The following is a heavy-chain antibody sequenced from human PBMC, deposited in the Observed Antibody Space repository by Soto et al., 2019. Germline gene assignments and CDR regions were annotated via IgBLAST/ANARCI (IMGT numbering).Heavy chain of an antibody. Sequence: XSVKVSLKVSGYTFPYLSMHWVRQAPGKGLEWMGGFDPEDGETIYAQKFQGRVTMTEDTSTDTAYMELSSLRSEYTSVYYCATEGWSSGQGGMDVWGQGTTVTVSS. J-gene: IGHJ6*02. CDR1: GYTFPYLS. CDR3: ATEGWSSGQGGMDV. CDR2: FDPEDGET. D-gene: IGHD3-3*01. V-gene: IGHV1-24*01.